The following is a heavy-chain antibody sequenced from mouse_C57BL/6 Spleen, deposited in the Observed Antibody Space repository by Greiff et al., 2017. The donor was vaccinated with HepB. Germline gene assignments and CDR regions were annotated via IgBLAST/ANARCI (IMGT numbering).Heavy chain of an antibody. J-gene: IGHJ4*01. CDR2: IRNKANGYPI. V-gene: IGHV7-3*01. D-gene: IGHD1-1*01. CDR1: GFTFTDYY. Sequence: EVKLVESGGGLVQPGGSLRLSCAASGFTFTDYYMSWVRQPPGKALEWLGFIRNKANGYPIENSASVKGWFTISRDNSQSILYLQMNALRAEDSATYYCARAHCSSCLYAMDYWGQGTSVTVSS. CDR3: ARAHCSSCLYAMDY.